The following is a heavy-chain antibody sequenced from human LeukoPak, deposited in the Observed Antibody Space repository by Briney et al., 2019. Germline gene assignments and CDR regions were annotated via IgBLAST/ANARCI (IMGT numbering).Heavy chain of an antibody. CDR3: AKDSCGGDCYSLDY. CDR1: GFSVSDTY. V-gene: IGHV3-66*02. D-gene: IGHD2-21*02. Sequence: PGGSLRLSCAASGFSVSDTYMSWVRQGPGKGLEWVSVIWSGGGAYYADSVKGRFTISRDISKNTLYLQMNSLRAEDTAVYYCAKDSCGGDCYSLDYWGQGTLVTVSS. CDR2: IWSGGGA. J-gene: IGHJ4*02.